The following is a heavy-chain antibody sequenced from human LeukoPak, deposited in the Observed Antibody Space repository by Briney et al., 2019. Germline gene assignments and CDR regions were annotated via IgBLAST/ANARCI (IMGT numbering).Heavy chain of an antibody. Sequence: SETLSLTCAVYGGSFSGYYWSWIRQPPGKGLEWIGEINHSGSTNYNPSLKSRVTISLDTSQNQFSLELSSVTAADTAVYYCASLYCSRTSCYFLDPWGQGTLVIVSS. CDR1: GGSFSGYY. CDR2: INHSGST. CDR3: ASLYCSRTSCYFLDP. J-gene: IGHJ5*02. V-gene: IGHV4-34*01. D-gene: IGHD2-2*01.